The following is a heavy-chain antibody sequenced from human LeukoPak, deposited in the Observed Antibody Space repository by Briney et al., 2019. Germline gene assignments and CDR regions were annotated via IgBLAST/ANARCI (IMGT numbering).Heavy chain of an antibody. CDR2: IYHSGST. CDR3: ARADCSSTSCPLDY. D-gene: IGHD2-2*01. V-gene: IGHV4-38-2*02. J-gene: IGHJ4*02. CDR1: GYSISSGYY. Sequence: SETLSLTCTVSGYSISSGYYWGWIRQPPGEGLEWIGSIYHSGSTYYNPSLKSRVTISVDTSKNQFSLKLSSVTAADTAVYYCARADCSSTSCPLDYWGQGTLVTVSS.